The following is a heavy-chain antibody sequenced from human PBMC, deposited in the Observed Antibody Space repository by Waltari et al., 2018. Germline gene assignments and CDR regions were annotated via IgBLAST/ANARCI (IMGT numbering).Heavy chain of an antibody. CDR3: ARTQWDSTSRRAFDI. Sequence: EVQLVESGGDLVQPGGSLRLSCAASGFTFSSYWMCWVRQAPGKGLEWVANIKEEGSEKYYVDSVKGRFTISRDNAKNSLYLQMNSLRAEDSAVYYCARTQWDSTSRRAFDIWGQGTVVTVSS. CDR1: GFTFSSYW. CDR2: IKEEGSEK. D-gene: IGHD1-26*01. V-gene: IGHV3-7*01. J-gene: IGHJ3*02.